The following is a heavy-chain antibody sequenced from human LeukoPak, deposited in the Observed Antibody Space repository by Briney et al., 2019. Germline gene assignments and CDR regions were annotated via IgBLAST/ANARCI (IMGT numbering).Heavy chain of an antibody. V-gene: IGHV1-69*02. CDR3: AGELLSDQYYYYYYYMDV. CDR2: IIPILGIA. D-gene: IGHD2-2*01. Sequence: ASVTVSCKASGGTFSSYTISWVRQAPGQGLEWMGRIIPILGIANYAQKFQGRVTITADKSTSTAYMELSSLRSEDTAVYYCAGELLSDQYYYYYYYMDVWGKGTTVTVSS. CDR1: GGTFSSYT. J-gene: IGHJ6*03.